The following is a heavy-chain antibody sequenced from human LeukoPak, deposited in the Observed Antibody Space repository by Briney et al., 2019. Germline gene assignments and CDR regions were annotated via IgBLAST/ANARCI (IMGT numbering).Heavy chain of an antibody. CDR3: ALQRGIAAAGTVDY. Sequence: KPSETLSLTCAVCGGSFSGYYWSWIRQPPGKGLEWIGEINHSGSTNYNPSLKSRVTISVDTSKNQFSLKLSSVTAADTAVYYCALQRGIAAAGTVDYWGQGTLVTVSS. J-gene: IGHJ4*02. D-gene: IGHD6-13*01. V-gene: IGHV4-34*01. CDR1: GGSFSGYY. CDR2: INHSGST.